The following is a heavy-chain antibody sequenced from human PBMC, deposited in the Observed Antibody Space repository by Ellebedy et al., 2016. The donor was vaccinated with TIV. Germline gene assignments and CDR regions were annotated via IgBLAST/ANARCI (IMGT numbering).Heavy chain of an antibody. CDR2: INPNTGGT. CDR3: ARTRWQLAFDY. Sequence: AASVKVSCKASGDTFTDYYFHWVRQAPGQGLEWMAWINPNTGGTGYAQKFQDRVTVTRHTSINTVTMELSNLRSDDTAVYYCARTRWQLAFDYWGQGTLITVSS. J-gene: IGHJ4*02. CDR1: GDTFTDYY. V-gene: IGHV1-2*02. D-gene: IGHD6-6*01.